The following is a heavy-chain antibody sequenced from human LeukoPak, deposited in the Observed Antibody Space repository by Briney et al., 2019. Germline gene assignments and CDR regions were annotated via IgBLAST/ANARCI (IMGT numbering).Heavy chain of an antibody. CDR3: AKARGGGSHDDFAH. CDR1: GFIFSTYS. V-gene: IGHV3-48*01. J-gene: IGHJ4*02. CDR2: INPTGDTI. D-gene: IGHD1-26*01. Sequence: GGSLRLSCAASGFIFSTYSMNWVRQAPGKGLEWIAYINPTGDTIYYADSVKGRFTISRDNVKTSLYLQTNSLRAEDTAVYYCAKARGGGSHDDFAHWGQGTLVTASS.